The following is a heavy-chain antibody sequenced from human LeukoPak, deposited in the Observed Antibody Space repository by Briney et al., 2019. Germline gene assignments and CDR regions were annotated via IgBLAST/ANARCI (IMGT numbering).Heavy chain of an antibody. D-gene: IGHD3-10*01. J-gene: IGHJ4*02. CDR2: INGNDGRT. V-gene: IGHV3-23*01. CDR1: GFTFSSYA. CDR3: AKDPRLVRGVIFDY. Sequence: GSLRLSCTASGFTFSSYAMSWVRQAPGGGLEWGSAINGNDGRTYYADSVKGRFTVSRDNFKNTLYLQMDSLSAEDTAVYFCAKDPRLVRGVIFDYWGQGARVTVSS.